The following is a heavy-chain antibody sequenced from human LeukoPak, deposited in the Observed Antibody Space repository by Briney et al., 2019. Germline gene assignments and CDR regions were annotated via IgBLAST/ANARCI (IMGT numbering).Heavy chain of an antibody. CDR2: IRSIAYGGTT. CDR3: TRDASYYDFWSGYSN. J-gene: IGHJ4*02. V-gene: IGHV3-49*04. CDR1: GFTFSDYS. D-gene: IGHD3-3*01. Sequence: SLRLSCRTSGFTFSDYSMIWVRQAPGKGLEWVGFIRSIAYGGTTEHAASVKDRFTISRDDSKSVAYLDMYSLKTEDTGVYYCTRDASYYDFWSGYSNWGQGTLVTVSS.